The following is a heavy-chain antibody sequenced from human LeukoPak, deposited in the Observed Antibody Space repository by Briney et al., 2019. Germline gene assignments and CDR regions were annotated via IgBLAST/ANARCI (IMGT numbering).Heavy chain of an antibody. CDR1: GGSISSYY. J-gene: IGHJ4*02. Sequence: SETLSLTCTVSGGSISSYYWSWTRQPPGKGLEWIGYIYYSGSTNYNPSLKSRVTISVDTSKNQFSLKLSSVTAADTAVYYCARTTRYCSGGSCPESFDYWGQGTLDTVSS. D-gene: IGHD2-15*01. CDR3: ARTTRYCSGGSCPESFDY. CDR2: IYYSGST. V-gene: IGHV4-59*01.